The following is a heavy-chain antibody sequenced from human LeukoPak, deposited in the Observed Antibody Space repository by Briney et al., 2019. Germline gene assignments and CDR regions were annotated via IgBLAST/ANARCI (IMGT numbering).Heavy chain of an antibody. J-gene: IGHJ6*03. CDR1: GFTFSSYW. Sequence: HSGRSLRLSCAASGFTFSSYWMSWVRQAPGKGLVWVSRINSDGSSTSYADSVKGRFTISRDNAKNTLYLQMNSLRAEDTAVYYCARVSSGSYFGYYYYYMDVWGKGTTVTVSS. D-gene: IGHD1-26*01. CDR2: INSDGSST. V-gene: IGHV3-74*01. CDR3: ARVSSGSYFGYYYYYMDV.